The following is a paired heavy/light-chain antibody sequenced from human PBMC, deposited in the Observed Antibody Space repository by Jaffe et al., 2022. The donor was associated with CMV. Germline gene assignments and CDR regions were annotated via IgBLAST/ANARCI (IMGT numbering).Light chain of an antibody. V-gene: IGKV1-6*01. Sequence: AIQMTQSPSSLSASVGDRVTITCRASQGIRNDLGWYQQKPGKAPKLLIYAASSLQSGVPSRFSGSGSGTDFTLTISSLQPEDFATYYCLQDYNYPPTFGQGTKLEIK. CDR3: LQDYNYPPT. CDR2: AAS. J-gene: IGKJ2*01. CDR1: QGIRND.
Heavy chain of an antibody. D-gene: IGHD5-18*01. Sequence: QVQLVQSGAEVKKPGASVKVSCKASGYTFTSYYMHWVRQAPGQGLEWMGIINPSGGSTSYAQKFQGRVTMTRDTSTSTVYMELSSLRSEDTAVYYCARGPGQGLPDYWGQGTLVTVSS. CDR2: INPSGGST. J-gene: IGHJ4*02. V-gene: IGHV1-46*01. CDR3: ARGPGQGLPDY. CDR1: GYTFTSYY.